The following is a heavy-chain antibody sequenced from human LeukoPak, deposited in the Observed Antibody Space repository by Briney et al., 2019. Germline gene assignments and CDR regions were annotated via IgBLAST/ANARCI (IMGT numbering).Heavy chain of an antibody. J-gene: IGHJ4*02. CDR1: GYTFTSYD. CDR3: ARGVYYYDSSGYRGFDY. D-gene: IGHD3-22*01. CDR2: MNPNSGNT. Sequence: GESLKISCKASGYTFTSYDINWVRQATGQGLEWMGWMNPNSGNTGYAQKFQGRVTITRNTSISTAYMELSSLRSEDTAVYYCARGVYYYDSSGYRGFDYWGQGTLVTVSS. V-gene: IGHV1-8*03.